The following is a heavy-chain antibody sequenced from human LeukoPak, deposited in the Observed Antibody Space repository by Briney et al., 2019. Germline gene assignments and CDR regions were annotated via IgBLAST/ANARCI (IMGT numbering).Heavy chain of an antibody. CDR1: GFTVSSNY. CDR3: ARESRAYSSGCLDY. CDR2: IYSGGST. D-gene: IGHD6-19*01. J-gene: IGHJ4*02. V-gene: IGHV3-66*01. Sequence: PGGSLRLSCAASGFTVSSNYMSWVRQAPGKGLEWVSVIYSGGSTYYADSVKGRFTISRDNSKNTLYLQMKSLRAEDTAVYYCARESRAYSSGCLDYWGQGTLVTVSS.